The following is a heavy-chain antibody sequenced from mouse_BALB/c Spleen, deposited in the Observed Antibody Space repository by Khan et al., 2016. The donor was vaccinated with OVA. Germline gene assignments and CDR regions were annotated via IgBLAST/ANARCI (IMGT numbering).Heavy chain of an antibody. CDR2: IWGDGTT. J-gene: IGHJ4*01. V-gene: IGHV2-3*01. CDR3: AKCTPDYDSVDY. Sequence: QVQLQQSGPGLVAPSQSLSITCTVSGFSFTSYGVNWVRQPPGKGLDWLGVIWGDGTTNYHSPLNSRLIISKDNSKSKVILKMEVIATDDRATYDCAKCTPDYDSVDYWGQGTLVTVSA. CDR1: GFSFTSYG.